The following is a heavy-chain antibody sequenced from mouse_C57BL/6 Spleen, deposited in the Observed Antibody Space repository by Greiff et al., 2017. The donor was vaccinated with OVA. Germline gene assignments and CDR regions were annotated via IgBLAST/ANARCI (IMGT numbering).Heavy chain of an antibody. D-gene: IGHD4-1*02. CDR1: GYAFSSYW. V-gene: IGHV1-80*01. Sequence: VQLQQSGAELVKPGASVKISCKASGYAFSSYWMNWVKQRPGKGLEWIGQIYPGDGDTNYNGKFKGKATLTADKSSSTAYMQLSSLTSEDSAVYFCARGGQLGPYFDVWGTGTTVTVSS. J-gene: IGHJ1*03. CDR3: ARGGQLGPYFDV. CDR2: IYPGDGDT.